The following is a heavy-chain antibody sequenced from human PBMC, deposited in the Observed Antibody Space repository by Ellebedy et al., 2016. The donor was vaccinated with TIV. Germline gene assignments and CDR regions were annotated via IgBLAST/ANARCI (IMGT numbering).Heavy chain of an antibody. V-gene: IGHV1-3*01. J-gene: IGHJ4*02. D-gene: IGHD6-19*01. Sequence: AASVKDSCKASGYTFTSYAMHWVRQAPGQRLEWMGWINAANGNTKYSQIFQGRVSITRDTSASTVYMELSSLSSEDTAVYYCARFRVAGVRGNPRFDYWGQGTLVTVSS. CDR3: ARFRVAGVRGNPRFDY. CDR2: INAANGNT. CDR1: GYTFTSYA.